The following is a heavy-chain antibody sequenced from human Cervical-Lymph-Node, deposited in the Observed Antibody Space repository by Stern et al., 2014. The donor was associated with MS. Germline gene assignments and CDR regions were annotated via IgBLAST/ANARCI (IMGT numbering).Heavy chain of an antibody. CDR2: IYPGNSDA. CDR1: GYSFTANW. V-gene: IGHV5-51*01. J-gene: IGHJ4*02. Sequence: EVQLVESGAEVKKPGESLKISCKGSGYSFTANWITWVRQMPGKGLEWMGIIYPGNSDARYSPSFQGQVTISADKSISTAYLQWSSLKASDTAMYYCARDYGDYAFDYWGQGTLVTVSS. D-gene: IGHD4-17*01. CDR3: ARDYGDYAFDY.